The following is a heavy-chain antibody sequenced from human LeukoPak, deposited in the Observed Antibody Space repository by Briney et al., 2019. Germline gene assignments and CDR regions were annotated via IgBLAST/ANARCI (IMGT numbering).Heavy chain of an antibody. J-gene: IGHJ4*02. CDR2: IYYSGST. Sequence: PSETLSLTCTVSGGSISSYYWSWIRQPPGKGLEWIVYIYYSGSTNYNPSLKSRVTISVDTSKNQFSLKLSSVTAADTAVYYCARGTGDEGTNFDYWGQGTLVTVSS. CDR3: ARGTGDEGTNFDY. D-gene: IGHD7-27*01. V-gene: IGHV4-59*01. CDR1: GGSISSYY.